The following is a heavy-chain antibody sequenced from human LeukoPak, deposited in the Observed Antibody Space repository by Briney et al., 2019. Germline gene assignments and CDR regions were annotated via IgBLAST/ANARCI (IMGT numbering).Heavy chain of an antibody. Sequence: VASVKVSCKASGYTFTGYYMHWVRQAPGQGLEWMGWINPNSGGTNYAQKFQGRVTMTRDTSISTAYMELNRLRSDDTAVYYCARAREYPVIAAGKWGQGTLVIVSS. D-gene: IGHD6-13*01. CDR2: INPNSGGT. CDR1: GYTFTGYY. CDR3: ARAREYPVIAAGK. J-gene: IGHJ4*02. V-gene: IGHV1-2*02.